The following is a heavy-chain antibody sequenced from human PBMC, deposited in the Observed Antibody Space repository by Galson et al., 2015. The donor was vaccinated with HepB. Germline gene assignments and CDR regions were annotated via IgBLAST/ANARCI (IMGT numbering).Heavy chain of an antibody. Sequence: SLRLSCAASGFTFGDYAMSWFRQAPGKGLEWVGFIRSKAYGGTTECAASVKGRFTISRDDSKSIAYLQMNSLKTEDTAVYYCTSSYDFWSGYLYPFDPWSQGTLVTVSS. CDR2: IRSKAYGGTT. V-gene: IGHV3-49*03. CDR3: TSSYDFWSGYLYPFDP. D-gene: IGHD3-3*01. J-gene: IGHJ5*02. CDR1: GFTFGDYA.